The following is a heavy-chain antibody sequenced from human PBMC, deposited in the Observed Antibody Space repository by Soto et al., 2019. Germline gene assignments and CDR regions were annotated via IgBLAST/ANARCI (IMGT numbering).Heavy chain of an antibody. D-gene: IGHD3-3*01. Sequence: PGGSLRLSCAASGFTFSSYWMHWVRQAPGKGLVWVSRINSDGSSTSYADSVKGRFTISRDNAKNTLYLQMNSLRAEDTAVYYCASGLTYYDFWSGYPSSNWFDPWGQGTLVTVS. V-gene: IGHV3-74*01. CDR2: INSDGSST. CDR1: GFTFSSYW. J-gene: IGHJ5*02. CDR3: ASGLTYYDFWSGYPSSNWFDP.